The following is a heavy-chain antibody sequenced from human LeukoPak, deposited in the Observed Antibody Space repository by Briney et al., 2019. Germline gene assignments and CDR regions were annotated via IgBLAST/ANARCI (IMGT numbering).Heavy chain of an antibody. CDR2: ISGSGGRT. V-gene: IGHV3-23*01. D-gene: IGHD3-22*01. J-gene: IGHJ4*02. CDR3: AKRDRDYYDSSGYYRGL. CDR1: GFTFSSYA. Sequence: PGGSLRLSCAASGFTFSSYAMSWVRQAPGKGLEWVSAISGSGGRTYYADSVEGRFTISRDNSKNTLYLQMNSLRAEDTAVYYCAKRDRDYYDSSGYYRGLWGQGTLVTVSS.